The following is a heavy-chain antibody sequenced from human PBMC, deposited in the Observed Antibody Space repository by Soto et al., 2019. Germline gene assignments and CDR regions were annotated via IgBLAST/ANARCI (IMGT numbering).Heavy chain of an antibody. Sequence: GASVKVSCKTSGYTFISFGISWVRQAPGQGLEWMGWISNYNGNTNYAQKLQGRVSMTTDTSTSTAYMELRSLRSDDTAVYCCARTTSSSWYTKVYSWGTRTLVTFSS. D-gene: IGHD6-13*01. CDR3: ARTTSSSWYTKVYS. CDR2: ISNYNGNT. CDR1: GYTFISFG. V-gene: IGHV1-18*04. J-gene: IGHJ4*02.